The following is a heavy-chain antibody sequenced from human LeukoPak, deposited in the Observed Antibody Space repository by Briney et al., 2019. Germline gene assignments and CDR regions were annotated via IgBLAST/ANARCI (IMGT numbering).Heavy chain of an antibody. CDR2: ILYDGSNK. V-gene: IGHV3-30*18. J-gene: IGHJ4*02. CDR3: AKNGGYFYGYRYYFDY. Sequence: SLRLSCADSGFTFSSYGRHWVRQAPGKGLEWVAVILYDGSNKYYADSVKGRFTISRENSKNTLYLQMNSLRAEDTAVYYCAKNGGYFYGYRYYFDYWGQRTLVTVSS. D-gene: IGHD5-18*01. CDR1: GFTFSSYG.